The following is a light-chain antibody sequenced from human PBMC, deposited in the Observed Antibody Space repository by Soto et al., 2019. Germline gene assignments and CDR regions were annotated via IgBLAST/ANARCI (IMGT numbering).Light chain of an antibody. Sequence: EIVMTQSPATLSLSPGERATLSCRASQSVSSNVAWYQQIPGQTPRLLIYGASTRATGIPVRFSGSGSGTEFTLTSSSVQSEDFAVYYCHQSDDGPYTFGQGTKVEI. CDR3: HQSDDGPYT. V-gene: IGKV3-15*01. CDR1: QSVSSN. J-gene: IGKJ2*01. CDR2: GAS.